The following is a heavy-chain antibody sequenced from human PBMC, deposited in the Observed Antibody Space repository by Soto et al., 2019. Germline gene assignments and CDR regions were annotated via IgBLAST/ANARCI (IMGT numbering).Heavy chain of an antibody. CDR1: GYIFTTYY. CDR3: ARDLTAAAY. CDR2: INPLPTSGST. J-gene: IGHJ4*02. V-gene: IGHV1-46*01. Sequence: QVQLVQSGAEVKKPGASVKVSCKASGYIFTTYYIHWVRQAPGQGLEWMAIINPLPTSGSTNYAQKFQGRVTVTRDTSTSTVYMELSSLTSEDTAIYYCARDLTAAAYWGQGTLVTVSS. D-gene: IGHD6-13*01.